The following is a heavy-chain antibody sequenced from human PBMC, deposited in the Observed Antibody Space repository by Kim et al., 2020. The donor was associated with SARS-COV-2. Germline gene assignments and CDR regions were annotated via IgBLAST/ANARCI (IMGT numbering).Heavy chain of an antibody. CDR2: IYYSGST. D-gene: IGHD6-13*01. CDR3: ARFRYSSSWSSDY. J-gene: IGHJ4*02. CDR1: GGSISSSSYY. Sequence: SETLSLTCTVSGGSISSSSYYWGWIRQPPGKGLEWIGSIYYSGSTYYNPSLKSRVTISVDTSKNQFSLKLSSVTAADTAVYYCARFRYSSSWSSDYWGQGTLVTVSS. V-gene: IGHV4-39*07.